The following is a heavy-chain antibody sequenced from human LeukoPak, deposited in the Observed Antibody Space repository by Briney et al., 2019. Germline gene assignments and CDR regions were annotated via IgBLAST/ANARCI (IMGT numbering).Heavy chain of an antibody. CDR3: VRPYGSGSFYTYFDH. D-gene: IGHD3-10*01. J-gene: IGHJ4*02. CDR1: GFTFSDHY. CDR2: IRNKANRYST. V-gene: IGHV3-72*01. Sequence: PGGSLRLSCAASGFTFSDHYMDWVRQAPGKGLEWVGRIRNKANRYSTEYAASVKGRFTMTRDDSEKLLYLQMNSLKTEDTAVYDCVRPYGSGSFYTYFDHWGQGTLVTVSS.